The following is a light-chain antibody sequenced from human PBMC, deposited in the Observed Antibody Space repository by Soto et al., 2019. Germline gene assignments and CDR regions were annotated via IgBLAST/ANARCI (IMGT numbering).Light chain of an antibody. V-gene: IGKV1-12*01. CDR3: QQANTFPLT. CDR1: QGIGSE. J-gene: IGKJ5*01. Sequence: DIQMTQSPSSVSASVGDRVTITCRASQGIGSELVWYQQKPGKAPNLLIYDASTLQSGVPSRFTGSGSGKDFTLAISSLQPEDFVTYYCQQANTFPLTFGQGTRLDIE. CDR2: DAS.